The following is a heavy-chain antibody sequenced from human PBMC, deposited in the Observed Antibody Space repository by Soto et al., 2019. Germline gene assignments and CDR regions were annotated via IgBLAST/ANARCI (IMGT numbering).Heavy chain of an antibody. CDR1: GDTFSHYV. J-gene: IGHJ3*01. V-gene: IGHV1-69*18. D-gene: IGHD1-26*01. CDR2: LAPISGSP. Sequence: VQMVQSGAEVKEPGSSVKVSCTNSGDTFSHYVMSWVRQAPGQGLEWMGSLAPISGSPNYAERFEGRLTISANAGTSTMYMELRSLKYDDTAVYYFARIGVGSRRWGQGTMVTVSS. CDR3: ARIGVGSRR.